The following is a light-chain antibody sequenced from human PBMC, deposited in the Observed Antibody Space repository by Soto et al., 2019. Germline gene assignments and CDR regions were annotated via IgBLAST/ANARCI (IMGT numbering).Light chain of an antibody. CDR2: SNN. CDR1: SSNIGSNT. Sequence: QSVLTQPPSASGTPGQRVTISCSGSSSNIGSNTVNWYQQLPGTAPKLLIYSNNQRPSGVPDRFSGSKSGTSASLAISGLQSEDEADYYCAAWDDSPNGYVVFGGGTKRPS. V-gene: IGLV1-44*01. CDR3: AAWDDSPNGYVV. J-gene: IGLJ2*01.